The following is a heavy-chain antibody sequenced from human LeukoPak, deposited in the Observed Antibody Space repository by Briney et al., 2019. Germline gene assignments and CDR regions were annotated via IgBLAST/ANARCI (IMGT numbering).Heavy chain of an antibody. CDR2: ICGSGGCT. D-gene: IGHD6-19*01. CDR3: AKTTVGYSSGRYPGWPADC. Sequence: PGRSQRLSCEASVFTFNTYAIYGVPHAPGKALECVSGICGSGGCTYYADSVKGRFTISRDNSKNTVYLQMNSLTADDTAVYYCAKTTVGYSSGRYPGWPADCWGQGTLVTVSS. J-gene: IGHJ4*02. CDR1: VFTFNTYA. V-gene: IGHV3-23*01.